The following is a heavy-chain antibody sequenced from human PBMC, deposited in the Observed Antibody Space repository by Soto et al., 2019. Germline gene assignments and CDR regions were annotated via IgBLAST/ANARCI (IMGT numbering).Heavy chain of an antibody. V-gene: IGHV4-59*01. J-gene: IGHJ6*03. CDR2: IYYSGST. Sequence: QVQLQESGPGLVKPSETLSLTCTVSGGSISSYYWSWIRQPPGKGLEWIGYIYYSGSTNYNPSLKSRVTISVDTSKNQFSLKLSSVTAADTAVYYCAGENINSFYYYYYMDVWGKGTTVTVSS. CDR1: GGSISSYY. CDR3: AGENINSFYYYYYMDV.